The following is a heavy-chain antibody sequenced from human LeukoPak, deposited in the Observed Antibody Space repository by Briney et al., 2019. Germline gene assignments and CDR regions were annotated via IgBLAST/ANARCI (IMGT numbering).Heavy chain of an antibody. D-gene: IGHD1-26*01. J-gene: IGHJ4*02. V-gene: IGHV3-23*01. CDR1: GFTFSSYA. Sequence: GGSLRLSCAASGFTFSSYAMSWVRQAPGKGLEWVSAISGIGGSTYYADSVKGRFTISRDNSKNTLYPQMNSLRAEDTAVYYCAAHSGSFDYWGQGTLVTVSS. CDR3: AAHSGSFDY. CDR2: ISGIGGST.